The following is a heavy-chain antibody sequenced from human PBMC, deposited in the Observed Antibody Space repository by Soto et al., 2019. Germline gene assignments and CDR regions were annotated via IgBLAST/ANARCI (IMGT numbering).Heavy chain of an antibody. Sequence: PSETLSLTCTVSGGSISSGDYYWSWIRQPPGKGLEWIGYIYYSGSTYYNPSLKSRVTISVDTSKNQFSLKLSSVTAADTAVYYCARCEGYYYGLVDYWGQGTLVTVSS. D-gene: IGHD3-10*01. CDR3: ARCEGYYYGLVDY. CDR2: IYYSGST. V-gene: IGHV4-30-4*01. CDR1: GGSISSGDYY. J-gene: IGHJ4*02.